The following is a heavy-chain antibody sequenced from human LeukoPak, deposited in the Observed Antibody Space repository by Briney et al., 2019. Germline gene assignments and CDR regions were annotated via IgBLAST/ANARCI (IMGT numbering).Heavy chain of an antibody. CDR3: ARVTRLRFYDP. Sequence: PGGSLRLSCAASGFTVSSNYMTWVRQAPGKGLEWVSVIYRGGSTYYADSVKGRFTISRDNSKNTLYLQMNSLRAEDTAVYYCARVTRLRFYDPWGQGTLVTVSS. V-gene: IGHV3-53*01. J-gene: IGHJ5*02. CDR2: IYRGGST. D-gene: IGHD3-3*01. CDR1: GFTVSSNY.